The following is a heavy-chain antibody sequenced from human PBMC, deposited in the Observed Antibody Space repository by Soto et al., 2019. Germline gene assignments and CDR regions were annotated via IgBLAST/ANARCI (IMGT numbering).Heavy chain of an antibody. V-gene: IGHV1-46*01. CDR2: INPSGGST. D-gene: IGHD2-2*01. J-gene: IGHJ5*02. Sequence: QVQLVQSGAEVKKPGASVKVSCKASGYTFTSYYMHWVRQAPGQGLEWMGIINPSGGSTSYAQKFRGRVTMTRDTSTSTVYMELSSLRSEDTAVYYCAREMYCSSTSCYSQVAAAGENWFDPWGQGTLVTVSS. CDR1: GYTFTSYY. CDR3: AREMYCSSTSCYSQVAAAGENWFDP.